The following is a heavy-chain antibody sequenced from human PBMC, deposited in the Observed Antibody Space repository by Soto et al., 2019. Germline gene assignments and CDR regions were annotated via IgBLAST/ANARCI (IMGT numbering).Heavy chain of an antibody. Sequence: AGVSLRLSCAASGFKFRNYAIHWVRQAPGKGLEWLAVIWFDGSKKYYADSVKGRFTISRDNSKNTVYLDMNSLTADDSGVFYCARAHTMMILDRFDPWGHGTLVTVSS. CDR1: GFKFRNYA. CDR2: IWFDGSKK. CDR3: ARAHTMMILDRFDP. V-gene: IGHV3-33*01. J-gene: IGHJ5*02. D-gene: IGHD3-22*01.